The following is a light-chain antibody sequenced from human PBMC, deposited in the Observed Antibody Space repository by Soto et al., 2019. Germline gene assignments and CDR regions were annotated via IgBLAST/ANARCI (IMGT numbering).Light chain of an antibody. V-gene: IGKV3-20*01. J-gene: IGKJ1*01. CDR1: QSVDSTF. CDR2: GAS. CDR3: QHYMSSVT. Sequence: EIVLTQSPGSLSLSPGERATLSCRASQSVDSTFFAWYQKKPGQAPRLLIYGASKRATGVPDRFSGSGSGRDFTLTISRLEPEDFAFYYWQHYMSSVTFGQGTKVEI.